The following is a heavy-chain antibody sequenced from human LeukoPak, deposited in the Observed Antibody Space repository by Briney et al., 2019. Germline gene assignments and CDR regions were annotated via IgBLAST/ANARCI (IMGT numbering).Heavy chain of an antibody. CDR3: ARAMYDSSGYYFIDY. CDR2: IYASGST. V-gene: IGHV4-4*07. CDR1: GGSISSYY. D-gene: IGHD3-22*01. J-gene: IGHJ4*02. Sequence: SETLSLTCTVSGGSISSYYWSWIRQPAGKGLECIGRIYASGSTNYNPSLKSRVTMSVDTSKNQFSLKLSSVTAADTVVYYCARAMYDSSGYYFIDYWGQGTLVTVSS.